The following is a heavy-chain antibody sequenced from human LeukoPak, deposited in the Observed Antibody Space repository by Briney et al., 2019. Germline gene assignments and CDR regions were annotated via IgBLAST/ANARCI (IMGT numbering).Heavy chain of an antibody. Sequence: ASVKGSCKASGYSFTDYYMHWVRQAPGQGLEWIGWINPNSGGTNYAQKVQGRVTMTRDTSISTAYMDLYRLRSDDTAVYYCASERSTTRRFDSWGQGTLVTVSS. D-gene: IGHD2/OR15-2a*01. J-gene: IGHJ5*01. CDR1: GYSFTDYY. V-gene: IGHV1-2*02. CDR2: INPNSGGT. CDR3: ASERSTTRRFDS.